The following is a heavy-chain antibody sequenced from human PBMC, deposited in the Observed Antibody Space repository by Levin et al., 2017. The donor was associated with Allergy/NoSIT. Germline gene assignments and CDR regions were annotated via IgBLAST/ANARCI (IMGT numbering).Heavy chain of an antibody. J-gene: IGHJ2*01. CDR1: GFTFSSYW. Sequence: GGSLRLSCAASGFTFSSYWMHWVRQAPGKGLVWVSRIKIDGSTTHYADSVKGRFTISRDNAKNTVYLQMNSLRADDTAVYYCARDGGSVAGHDWYFDLWGRGTLVTVSS. CDR2: IKIDGSTT. CDR3: ARDGGSVAGHDWYFDL. D-gene: IGHD3-16*01. V-gene: IGHV3-74*01.